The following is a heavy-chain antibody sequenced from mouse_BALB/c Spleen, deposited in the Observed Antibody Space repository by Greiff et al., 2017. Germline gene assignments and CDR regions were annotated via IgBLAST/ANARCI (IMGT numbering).Heavy chain of an antibody. CDR2: INPSTGYT. Sequence: VQLQQSGAELAKPGASVKMSCKASGYTFTSYWMHWVKQRPGQGLEWIGYINPSTGYTEYNQKFKDKATLTADKSSSTAYMQLSSLTSEDSAVYYCARNNYDYDGAYYYAMDYWGQGTSVTVSS. CDR3: ARNNYDYDGAYYYAMDY. CDR1: GYTFTSYW. D-gene: IGHD2-4*01. V-gene: IGHV1-7*01. J-gene: IGHJ4*01.